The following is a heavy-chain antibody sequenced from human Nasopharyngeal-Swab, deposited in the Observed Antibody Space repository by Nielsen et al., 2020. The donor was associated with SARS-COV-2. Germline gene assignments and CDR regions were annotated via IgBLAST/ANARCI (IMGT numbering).Heavy chain of an antibody. D-gene: IGHD3-22*01. CDR1: GFTFSRYT. J-gene: IGHJ4*02. CDR2: ISYDGSNK. CDR3: ASTPLDSSGYYYAFHY. V-gene: IGHV3-30-3*01. Sequence: GGSLRLSCAASGFTFSRYTMHWVRQAPGQGLAWVAVISYDGSNKYYADSVKGRFTISRDISKNTLYLQMNSLRAEDTAVFYCASTPLDSSGYYYAFHYWGRGTLVTVSS.